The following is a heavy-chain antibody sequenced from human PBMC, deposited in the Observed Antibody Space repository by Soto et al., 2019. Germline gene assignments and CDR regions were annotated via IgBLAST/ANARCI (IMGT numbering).Heavy chain of an antibody. D-gene: IGHD6-6*01. CDR3: ARQYSSRAGWFDP. V-gene: IGHV5-10-1*01. Sequence: GESLKISCKGSGYSFTSYCISWVRQMPGKGLEWMGRIDPSDSYTNYSPSFQGHVTISADKSISTAYLQWSSLKASDTAMYYCARQYSSRAGWFDPWGQGTLVTVSS. CDR2: IDPSDSYT. CDR1: GYSFTSYC. J-gene: IGHJ5*02.